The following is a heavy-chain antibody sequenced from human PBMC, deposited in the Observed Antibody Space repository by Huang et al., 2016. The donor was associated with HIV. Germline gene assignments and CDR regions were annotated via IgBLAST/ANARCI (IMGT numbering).Heavy chain of an antibody. D-gene: IGHD3-3*01. CDR2: ISDDGRHK. CDR1: EFTFSNYA. Sequence: QVQLVESGGGVAQPGGSLRLSCENPEFTFSNYALYWVRQAPGKGLEWVALISDDGRHKYFADSVKGRFNISRDTSKDTNYLQMNDLRPDDTAIYYCAKERRVGVLSGPGPFWGQGTLVTVS. J-gene: IGHJ4*02. V-gene: IGHV3-30*18. CDR3: AKERRVGVLSGPGPF.